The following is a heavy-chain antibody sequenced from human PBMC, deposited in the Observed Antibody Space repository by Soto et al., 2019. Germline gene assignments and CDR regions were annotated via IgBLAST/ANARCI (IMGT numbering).Heavy chain of an antibody. J-gene: IGHJ3*02. CDR2: IYYSGST. Sequence: QVQLQESGPGLVKPSETLSLTCTVSGGSISSYYWSWIRQPPGKGLEWIGYIYYSGSTNYNPTLKSRVTISVDTSKNQFSLKLSSVTAADTAVYYCARRDGYAFDIWGQGPMVTVSS. CDR1: GGSISSYY. V-gene: IGHV4-59*01. CDR3: ARRDGYAFDI.